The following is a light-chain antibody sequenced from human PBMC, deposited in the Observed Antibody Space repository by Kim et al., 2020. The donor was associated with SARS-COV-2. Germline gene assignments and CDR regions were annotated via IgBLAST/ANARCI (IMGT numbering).Light chain of an antibody. J-gene: IGKJ1*01. CDR3: QKYYSDPS. CDR2: AAS. CDR1: QDISNY. V-gene: IGKV1-27*01. Sequence: SASVGDSVTITCRASQDISNYLAWYQQKPGKVPKLLIYAASTLQSGVPSRFSGTGSGTDFTLTISSLQPEDVATYYCQKYYSDPSFGQGTKVDIK.